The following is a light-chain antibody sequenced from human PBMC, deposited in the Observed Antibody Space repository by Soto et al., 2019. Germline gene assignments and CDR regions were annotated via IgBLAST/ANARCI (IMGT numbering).Light chain of an antibody. CDR3: QQSYITPYT. Sequence: DIQMTQSPSSLSASVGDRVTITCRASQSISSYLNWYQQKPGKAPKLLIYAASSLQSGDPSRFSGSGSGTDFALTISSLKPEDFADYYCQQSYITPYTFGQETKLEIK. CDR1: QSISSY. CDR2: AAS. V-gene: IGKV1-39*01. J-gene: IGKJ2*01.